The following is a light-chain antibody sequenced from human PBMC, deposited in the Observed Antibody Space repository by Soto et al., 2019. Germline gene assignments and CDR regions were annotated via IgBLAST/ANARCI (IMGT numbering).Light chain of an antibody. V-gene: IGKV3-15*01. J-gene: IGKJ1*01. CDR1: QRVSSN. Sequence: EIVMTQSPATISVSSDERATFYCRASQRVSSNLAWYQQKPGQAPRLLIYGASTRATGIPARFSGSGSGTEFTLTISSLQSEDFAVYYCQQYNNWPQTFGQGTKVDIK. CDR2: GAS. CDR3: QQYNNWPQT.